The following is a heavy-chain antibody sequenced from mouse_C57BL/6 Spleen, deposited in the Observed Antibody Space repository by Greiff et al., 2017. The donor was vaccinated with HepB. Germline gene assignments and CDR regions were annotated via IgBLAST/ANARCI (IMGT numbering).Heavy chain of an antibody. CDR2: INPNNGGT. CDR1: GYTFTDYY. CDR3: ARGGTGGPDY. D-gene: IGHD3-3*01. J-gene: IGHJ2*01. V-gene: IGHV1-26*01. Sequence: EVQLQQSGPELVKPGASVKISCKASGYTFTDYYMNWVKQSHGKSLESIGDINPNNGGTSYNQKFKGKATLTVDKSSSTAYMELRSLTSEDSAVYYCARGGTGGPDYWGQGTTLTVSS.